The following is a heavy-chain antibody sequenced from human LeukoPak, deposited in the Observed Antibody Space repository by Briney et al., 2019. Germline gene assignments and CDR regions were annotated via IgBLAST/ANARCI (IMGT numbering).Heavy chain of an antibody. J-gene: IGHJ1*01. V-gene: IGHV3-23*05. Sequence: ASGSLRLSCVASGLSLSSNMMSWVRQAPGEGLEWISTSTSAGATYYIDSVRGRFTISRDISKNTVFLLMNSLRAEDTAMYYCVKRPEYDAGNFVFQHWGQGTLVTVSS. CDR2: STSAGAT. CDR3: VKRPEYDAGNFVFQH. CDR1: GLSLSSNM. D-gene: IGHD4-23*01.